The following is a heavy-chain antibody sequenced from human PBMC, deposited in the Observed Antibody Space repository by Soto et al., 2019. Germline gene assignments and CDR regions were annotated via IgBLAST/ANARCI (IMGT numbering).Heavy chain of an antibody. J-gene: IGHJ5*02. CDR3: ANSPTYYDVNWFDP. CDR1: GGSISSSGHY. CDR2: IYSGGSI. Sequence: QLQLQESGPGLVKPSETLSLTCTVSGGSISSSGHYWGWIRQPPGKGLEWIGSIYSGGSISYNPSLKSRVTISVDTSRNQFSLSLTSVTAADTAVYYCANSPTYYDVNWFDPWGQGILVTVSS. V-gene: IGHV4-39*01. D-gene: IGHD3-22*01.